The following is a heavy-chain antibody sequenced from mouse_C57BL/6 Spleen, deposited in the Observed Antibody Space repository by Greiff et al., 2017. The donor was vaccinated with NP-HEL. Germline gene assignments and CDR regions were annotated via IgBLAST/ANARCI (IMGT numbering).Heavy chain of an antibody. CDR2: IYPGDGDT. J-gene: IGHJ4*01. V-gene: IGHV1-82*01. D-gene: IGHD2-9*01. CDR1: GYAFSSSW. Sequence: VQLQQSGPELVKPGASVKISCKASGYAFSSSWMNWVKQRPGKGLEWIGRIYPGDGDTNYNGKFKGKATLTADKSSSTAYMQLSSLTSEDSAVYFCASSSYYGYPLAMDYWGQGTSVTVSS. CDR3: ASSSYYGYPLAMDY.